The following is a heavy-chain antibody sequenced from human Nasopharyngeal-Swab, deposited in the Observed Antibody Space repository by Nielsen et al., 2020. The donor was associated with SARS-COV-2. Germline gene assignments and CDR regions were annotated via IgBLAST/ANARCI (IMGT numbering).Heavy chain of an antibody. D-gene: IGHD5-18*01. CDR3: ARDDALIQLWLLPHALDL. CDR1: GFTFSTYA. J-gene: IGHJ3*01. V-gene: IGHV3-23*01. Sequence: GESLKISCAASGFTFSTYAMYWVRQPPAKGLEWVSIISGSGGSTYYADSVKGRFTISRDNSKNTLYLQMNSLRAEDTAVYYCARDDALIQLWLLPHALDLWGQGTLVTVSS. CDR2: ISGSGGST.